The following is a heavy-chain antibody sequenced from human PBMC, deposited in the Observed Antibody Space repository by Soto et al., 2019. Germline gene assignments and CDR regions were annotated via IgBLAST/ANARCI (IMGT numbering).Heavy chain of an antibody. CDR1: GFTFSSYW. Sequence: GGSLRLSCAASGFTFSSYWMHWVRQAPGKGLVWVSRINSDGSSTSYADSVKGRFTISRDNAKNTLYLQMNSLRAEDTAVYYCARDKWIQLWLTFPGAFDIWGQGTMVTVSS. J-gene: IGHJ3*02. CDR2: INSDGSST. V-gene: IGHV3-74*01. D-gene: IGHD5-18*01. CDR3: ARDKWIQLWLTFPGAFDI.